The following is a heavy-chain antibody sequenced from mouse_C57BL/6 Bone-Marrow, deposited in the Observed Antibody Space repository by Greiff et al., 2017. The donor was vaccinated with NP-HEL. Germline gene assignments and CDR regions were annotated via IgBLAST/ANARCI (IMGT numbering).Heavy chain of an antibody. Sequence: VQLQQSGAELARPGASVKLSCKASGYTFTSYGLSWVKQRTGQGLEWIGEIYPRSGNTYYNEKFKGKATLTADKSSSTAYMELRSLTSEDSAVYFCASVEYYGSSHWYFDVWGTGTTVTVSS. J-gene: IGHJ1*03. CDR2: IYPRSGNT. V-gene: IGHV1-81*01. D-gene: IGHD1-1*01. CDR1: GYTFTSYG. CDR3: ASVEYYGSSHWYFDV.